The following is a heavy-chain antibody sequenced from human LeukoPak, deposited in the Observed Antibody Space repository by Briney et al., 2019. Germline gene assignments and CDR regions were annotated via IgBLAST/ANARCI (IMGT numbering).Heavy chain of an antibody. J-gene: IGHJ4*02. CDR1: GFTFSSYW. CDR3: ARDRYGAVAGHGGFDY. V-gene: IGHV3-74*01. Sequence: QPGGSLRLSCAASGFTFSSYWMHWVRQAPGKGLVWVSRINSDGSSTSYADSVKGRFTISRDNAKNTLYLQMNSLRAEDTAVYYCARDRYGAVAGHGGFDYWGQGTLFTVSS. CDR2: INSDGSST. D-gene: IGHD6-19*01.